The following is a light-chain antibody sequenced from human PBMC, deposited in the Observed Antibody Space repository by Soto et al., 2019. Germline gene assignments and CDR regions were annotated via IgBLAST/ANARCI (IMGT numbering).Light chain of an antibody. CDR3: SSYTSIITLYV. CDR1: SSDVGGHNY. J-gene: IGLJ1*01. Sequence: QSVLTQPPSASGSLGSSVTISCTGTSSDVGGHNYVSWYQQHPGKAPKLMIYEVSNRPSGVSNRFSGSKSGNTASLTISGLQAEDEADYYCSSYTSIITLYVFGSGTKVTVL. CDR2: EVS. V-gene: IGLV2-14*01.